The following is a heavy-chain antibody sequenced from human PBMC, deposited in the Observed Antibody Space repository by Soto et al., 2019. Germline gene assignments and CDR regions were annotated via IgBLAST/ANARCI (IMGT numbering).Heavy chain of an antibody. CDR2: INAGNGNT. CDR3: ARSPGYCISTSCPYGMDV. CDR1: GYTFTSYA. Sequence: VKVCCKASGYTFTSYAMHWVRQAPGQRLEWMGWINAGNGNTKYSQKFQGRVTITRDTSASTAYMELSSLRSEDTAVYYCARSPGYCISTSCPYGMDVWGQGTTVTVSS. V-gene: IGHV1-3*01. D-gene: IGHD2-2*01. J-gene: IGHJ6*02.